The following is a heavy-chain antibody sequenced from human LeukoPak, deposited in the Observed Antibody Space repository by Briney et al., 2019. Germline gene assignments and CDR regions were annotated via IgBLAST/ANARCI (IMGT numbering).Heavy chain of an antibody. CDR1: GGSISSNIYY. D-gene: IGHD5-18*01. CDR2: IYYSGTT. CDR3: ARAGGGGYSYGFVWLNY. V-gene: IGHV4-39*01. Sequence: SETLSLTCTVSGGSISSNIYYWGWLRQPPGKGLEWIGSIYYSGTTYYNPSLKSRVTLSVDTSKNQFSLKLSSVTAADTAVYYCARAGGGGYSYGFVWLNYWGQGTLVTVSS. J-gene: IGHJ4*02.